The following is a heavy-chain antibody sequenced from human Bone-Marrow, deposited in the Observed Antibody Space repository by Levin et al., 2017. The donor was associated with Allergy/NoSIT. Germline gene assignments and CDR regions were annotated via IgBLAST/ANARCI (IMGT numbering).Heavy chain of an antibody. V-gene: IGHV3-7*01. CDR2: IKQDGSEK. CDR3: AREMAYYYDSSGLDY. J-gene: IGHJ4*02. D-gene: IGHD3-22*01. CDR1: GFTFSSYW. Sequence: GESLKISCAASGFTFSSYWMSWVRQAPGKGLEWVANIKQDGSEKYYVDSVKGRFTISRDNAKNSLYLQMNSLRAEDTAVYYCAREMAYYYDSSGLDYWGQGTLVTVSS.